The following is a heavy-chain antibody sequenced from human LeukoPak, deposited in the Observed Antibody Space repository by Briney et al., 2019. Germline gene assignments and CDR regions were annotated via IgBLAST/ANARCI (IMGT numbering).Heavy chain of an antibody. CDR3: AKYPSSIAAYMGYYYGMDV. CDR2: ISGSGGST. CDR1: GFTFSSYA. J-gene: IGHJ6*02. V-gene: IGHV3-23*01. Sequence: GGSLRLSCAASGFTFSSYAMSWVRQAPGKGLEWVSAISGSGGSTYYADSVKGRFTISRDNSKNTPYLQMNSLRAEDTAVYYCAKYPSSIAAYMGYYYGMDVWGQGTTVTVSS. D-gene: IGHD6-6*01.